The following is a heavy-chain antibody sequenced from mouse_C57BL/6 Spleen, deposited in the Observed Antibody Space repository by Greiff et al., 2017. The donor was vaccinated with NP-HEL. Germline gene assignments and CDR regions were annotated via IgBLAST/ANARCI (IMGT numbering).Heavy chain of an antibody. J-gene: IGHJ2*01. D-gene: IGHD1-1*01. Sequence: VQLQQSGAELVRPGASVKLSCTASGFNIKDDYMHWVKQRPEQGLEWIGWIDPENGDTEYASKFPGKATITADTTSNTAYLQLSSLTSEDTAVYYCTKAITTVVATGNYFDYWGQGTTLTVSS. CDR2: IDPENGDT. CDR1: GFNIKDDY. V-gene: IGHV14-4*01. CDR3: TKAITTVVATGNYFDY.